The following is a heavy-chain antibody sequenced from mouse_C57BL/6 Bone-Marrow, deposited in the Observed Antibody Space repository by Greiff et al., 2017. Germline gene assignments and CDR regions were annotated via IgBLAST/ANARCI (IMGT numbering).Heavy chain of an antibody. J-gene: IGHJ1*03. V-gene: IGHV3-6*01. D-gene: IGHD1-1*01. CDR3: AVAYYDGSSPCCYFDV. CDR1: AYSITSGYY. Sequence: EVKLVESGPGLVNPSQSLSLTCSVTAYSITSGYYWNWIRQFPGTKLEWMGYISYDGSNNYNPSLKNRNSITRDTSKNQFFLKLDSVTTEDTATYYCAVAYYDGSSPCCYFDVWGTGTTVTVSS. CDR2: ISYDGSN.